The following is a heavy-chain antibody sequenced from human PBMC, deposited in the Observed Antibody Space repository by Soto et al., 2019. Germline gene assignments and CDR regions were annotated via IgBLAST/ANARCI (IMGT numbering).Heavy chain of an antibody. Sequence: PSETLSLTCSVSGDSINSDNYYWGWNRQPPGKGLEWIVCIYYRANTYYTPSLQTRVTISLAKTKSQFSLKLSSVTAEDTAVYYCASTGYYDSSGYFEYWGQGTLVTVSS. V-gene: IGHV4-39*07. CDR2: IYYRANT. CDR1: GDSINSDNYY. D-gene: IGHD3-22*01. CDR3: ASTGYYDSSGYFEY. J-gene: IGHJ4*02.